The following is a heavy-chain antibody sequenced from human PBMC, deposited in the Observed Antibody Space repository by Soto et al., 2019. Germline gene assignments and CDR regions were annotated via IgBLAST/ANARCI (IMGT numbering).Heavy chain of an antibody. Sequence: SETLSLTCTVSGGSISSGDYYWSWIRQPPGKGLEWIGEINHSGSTNYNPSLKSRVTISVDTSKNQFSLKLSSVTAADTAVYYCARAYDFWSGPNWFDPWGQGTLVTVSS. CDR1: GGSISSGDYY. V-gene: IGHV4-61*08. D-gene: IGHD3-3*01. CDR2: INHSGST. CDR3: ARAYDFWSGPNWFDP. J-gene: IGHJ5*02.